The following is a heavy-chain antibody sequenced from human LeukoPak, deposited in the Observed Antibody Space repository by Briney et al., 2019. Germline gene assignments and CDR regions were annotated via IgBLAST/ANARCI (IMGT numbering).Heavy chain of an antibody. J-gene: IGHJ3*01. CDR1: GFTFPNYV. D-gene: IGHD1-26*01. CDR3: ANEYSKGDV. CDR2: ISDDGGNT. V-gene: IGHV3-23*01. Sequence: GGSLRLSCAASGFTFPNYVMSWVRQAPGKGLEWVSSISDDGGNTYYADSVKGRFTISRDNSKNTLYLQMNSLRVEDAAVYYCANEYSKGDVWGQGTMVTVSS.